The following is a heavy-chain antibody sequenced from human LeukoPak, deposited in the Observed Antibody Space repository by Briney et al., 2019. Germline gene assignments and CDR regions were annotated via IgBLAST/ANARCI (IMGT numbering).Heavy chain of an antibody. CDR2: INPNSGGT. D-gene: IGHD5-18*01. CDR1: GYTFTGYY. CDR3: ARGLSRYSYGDDY. Sequence: GASVKVSCKASGYTFTGYYMHWVRQAPGQGLEWMGWINPNSGGTNYAQKFQGWVTMTRNTSISTAYMELSSLRSEDTAVYYCARGLSRYSYGDDYWGQGTLVTVSS. V-gene: IGHV1-2*04. J-gene: IGHJ4*02.